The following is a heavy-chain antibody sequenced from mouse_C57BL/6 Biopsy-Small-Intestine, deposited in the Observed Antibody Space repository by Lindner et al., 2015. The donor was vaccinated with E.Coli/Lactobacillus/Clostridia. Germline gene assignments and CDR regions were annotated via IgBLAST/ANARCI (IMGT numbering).Heavy chain of an antibody. CDR2: INPYNDGT. J-gene: IGHJ1*01. CDR3: ARGNLWYFDV. Sequence: VQLQESGPELVKPGASVKMSCKASGYTFTTYVMHWVKQKPGQGLEWIGYINPYNDGTKYNEKFKGKATLTSDTSSSTAYMQFSGLTSEDSAVYFCARGNLWYFDVWGAGTTVTVSS. CDR1: GYTFTTYV. V-gene: IGHV1-14*01.